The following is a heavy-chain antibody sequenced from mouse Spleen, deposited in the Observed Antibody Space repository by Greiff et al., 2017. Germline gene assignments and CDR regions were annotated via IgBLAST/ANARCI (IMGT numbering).Heavy chain of an antibody. V-gene: IGHV1-19*01. J-gene: IGHJ1*01. D-gene: IGHD1-1*01. CDR1: GYTFTDYY. CDR3: ARVYYYDGSSRYWYFDV. CDR2: INPYNGGT. Sequence: EVQLQQSGPVLVKPGASVKMSCKASGYTFTDYYMNWVKQSHGKSLEWIGVINPYNGGTSYNQKFKGKATLTVDKSSSTAYMELNSLTSEDSAVYYCARVYYYDGSSRYWYFDVWGAGTTVTVSS.